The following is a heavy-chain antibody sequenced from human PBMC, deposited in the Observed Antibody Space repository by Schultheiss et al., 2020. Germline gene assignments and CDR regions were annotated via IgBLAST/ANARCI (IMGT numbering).Heavy chain of an antibody. CDR2: ISYDGSNK. D-gene: IGHD3-22*01. Sequence: GESLKISCAASGFTFSSYGMHWVRQAPGKGLEWVAVISYDGSNKYYADSVKGRFTISRDNSKNTLYLQMNSLRAEDTALYYCAKASVYDSSGYYDYWGQGTLVTVSS. J-gene: IGHJ4*02. CDR1: GFTFSSYG. CDR3: AKASVYDSSGYYDY. V-gene: IGHV3-30*18.